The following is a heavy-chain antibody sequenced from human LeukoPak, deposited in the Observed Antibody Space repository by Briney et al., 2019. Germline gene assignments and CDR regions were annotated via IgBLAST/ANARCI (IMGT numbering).Heavy chain of an antibody. Sequence: GGSLRLSCAASGFTFSSYWIRWVRPAPGKGLESVANINQDGSEKYYVDTVKGRFTISTDNAKNSLYLQMNSLRAEDTAVYYWARDLLAVAATGIGFDDWGQGTLVTVSS. CDR1: GFTFSSYW. CDR3: ARDLLAVAATGIGFDD. V-gene: IGHV3-7*01. J-gene: IGHJ4*02. CDR2: INQDGSEK. D-gene: IGHD6-19*01.